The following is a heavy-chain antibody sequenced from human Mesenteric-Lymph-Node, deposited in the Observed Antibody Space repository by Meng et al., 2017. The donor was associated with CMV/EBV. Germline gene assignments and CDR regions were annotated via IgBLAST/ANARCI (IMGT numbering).Heavy chain of an antibody. Sequence: GESLKISCAASGFTVSSNYMSWVRQAPGKGLEWVSVIYSCGSTYYADSVKGRFTISRDNSKNTLYLQMNSLRAEDTAVYYCASAAAGIVDYWGQGTLVTVSS. V-gene: IGHV3-66*03. J-gene: IGHJ4*02. CDR3: ASAAAGIVDY. D-gene: IGHD6-13*01. CDR2: IYSCGST. CDR1: GFTVSSNY.